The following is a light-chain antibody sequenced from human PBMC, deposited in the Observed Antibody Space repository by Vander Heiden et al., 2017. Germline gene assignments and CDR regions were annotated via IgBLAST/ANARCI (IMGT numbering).Light chain of an antibody. Sequence: DIQMTQSPSSLSASVGDRVTITCRASQSISSYLNWYQQKPGKAPKLLIYAASSLQSRVPSRFSGSGSGTDFTLTISSLQPEDFATYYCQQSYSTPPLTFGGGTKVKIK. CDR3: QQSYSTPPLT. J-gene: IGKJ4*01. CDR2: AAS. V-gene: IGKV1-39*01. CDR1: QSISSY.